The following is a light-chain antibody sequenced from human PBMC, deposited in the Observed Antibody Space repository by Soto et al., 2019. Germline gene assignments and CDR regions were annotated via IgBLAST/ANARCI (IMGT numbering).Light chain of an antibody. CDR3: LQHNSYPLT. V-gene: IGKV4-1*01. J-gene: IGKJ4*01. Sequence: DIVMTQSPDSLAVSLGERATINCKSSQSVLYSSNNKNYLVWYQQKPGQPPKLLIYWASTRESGVPDRFSGSGSGTDFTPTISSLQPEDFATYYCLQHNSYPLTFGGGTKVDIK. CDR1: QSVLYSSNNKNY. CDR2: WAS.